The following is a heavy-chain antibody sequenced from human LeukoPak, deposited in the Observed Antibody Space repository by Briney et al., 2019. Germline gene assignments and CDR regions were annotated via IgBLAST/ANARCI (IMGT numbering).Heavy chain of an antibody. CDR2: FSGSGGST. Sequence: GGSLRLSCAASGFTFSSYSMNWVRQAPGKGLEWVSSFSGSGGSTYYADSVKGRFTISSDNSKNTLYLQMNNLRAEDTAVYYCAKEKEGGVVIFSSPIDYWGQGTLVTVSS. CDR1: GFTFSSYS. D-gene: IGHD3-3*01. CDR3: AKEKEGGVVIFSSPIDY. V-gene: IGHV3-23*01. J-gene: IGHJ4*02.